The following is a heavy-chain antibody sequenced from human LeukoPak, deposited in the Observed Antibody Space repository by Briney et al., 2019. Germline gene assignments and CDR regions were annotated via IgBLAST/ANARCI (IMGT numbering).Heavy chain of an antibody. V-gene: IGHV1-2*02. J-gene: IGHJ4*02. Sequence: ASVKVSCKASGYTFTGYYMHWVRQAPGQGLEWMGWINPNSGGTNYAQKFQGRVTMTRNTSISTAYMELSSLRSEDTAVYYCARVAIAAAGVAIDYWGQGTLVTVSS. CDR1: GYTFTGYY. CDR2: INPNSGGT. D-gene: IGHD6-13*01. CDR3: ARVAIAAAGVAIDY.